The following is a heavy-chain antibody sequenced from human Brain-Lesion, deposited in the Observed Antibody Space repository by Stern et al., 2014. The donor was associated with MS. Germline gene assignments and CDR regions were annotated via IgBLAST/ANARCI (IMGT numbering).Heavy chain of an antibody. CDR2: XXGRGVPT. V-gene: IGHV3-23*04. CDR1: GFSXSPYA. J-gene: IGHJ1*01. D-gene: IGHD6-19*01. CDR3: AKWPHHIAVAGTRYFQH. Sequence: DVQLVESGGGLVQPGGSLRLSCAASGFSXSPYAMSWVRQTPGTGLQWVSVXXGRGVPTDYADSVKGRFTIARDNSKNTLYLQMDSLRADDTAVYYGAKWPHHIAVAGTRYFQHWGQGTLVTVSS.